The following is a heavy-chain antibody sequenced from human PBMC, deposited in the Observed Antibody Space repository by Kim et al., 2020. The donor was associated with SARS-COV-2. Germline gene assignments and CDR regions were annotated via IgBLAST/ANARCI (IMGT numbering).Heavy chain of an antibody. CDR1: GYSFTSYW. D-gene: IGHD6-13*01. J-gene: IGHJ6*02. CDR3: ARQIAAAGFYYYYGMDV. CDR2: IDPSDSYT. V-gene: IGHV5-10-1*01. Sequence: GESLKISCKGSGYSFTSYWISWVRQTPGKGLEWMGRIDPSDSYTNYSPSFQGHVTISADKSISTAYLQWSSLKASDTAMYYCARQIAAAGFYYYYGMDVWGQGTTVTVSS.